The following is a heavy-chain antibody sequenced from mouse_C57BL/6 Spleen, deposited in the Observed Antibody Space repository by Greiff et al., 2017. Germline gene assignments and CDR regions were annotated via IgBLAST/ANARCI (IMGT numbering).Heavy chain of an antibody. V-gene: IGHV5-17*01. CDR2: ISSGSSTI. J-gene: IGHJ3*01. CDR3: ARLYDYDAY. CDR1: GFTFSDYG. Sequence: EVQRVESGGGLVKPGGSLKLSCAASGFTFSDYGMHWVRQAPEKGLAWVAYISSGSSTIYYADTVKGLFTISRDNAKNTLFLQMTSRRSEDTARYYWARLYDYDAYWGQGTLVTVSA. D-gene: IGHD2-4*01.